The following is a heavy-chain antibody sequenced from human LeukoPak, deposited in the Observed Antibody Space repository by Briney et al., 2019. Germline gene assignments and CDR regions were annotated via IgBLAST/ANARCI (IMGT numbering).Heavy chain of an antibody. V-gene: IGHV1-8*01. CDR3: ARERVGAADAFDI. J-gene: IGHJ3*02. CDR1: GYTFTSYD. CDR2: MNPNSGNT. D-gene: IGHD1-26*01. Sequence: ASVKVSCKASGYTFTSYDINWVRQATGQGLEWMGWMNPNSGNTGYAQKFQGRVTMTRNTSISTAYTEMSSLRSEDTAVYYCARERVGAADAFDIWGQGTMVTVSS.